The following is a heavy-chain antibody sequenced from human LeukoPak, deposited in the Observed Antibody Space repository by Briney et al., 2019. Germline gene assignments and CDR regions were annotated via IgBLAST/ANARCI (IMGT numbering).Heavy chain of an antibody. V-gene: IGHV3-66*01. D-gene: IGHD3-22*01. J-gene: IGHJ4*02. CDR3: ARKHYYDSSGFFPPMDY. Sequence: PGGSLRLSCAASGFTFSSYTMNWVRQAPGKGLEWVSVIYSGGSTFYADSVKGRFTISRDNSKNTLYLQMNSLRAEDTAVYYCARKHYYDSSGFFPPMDYWGQGTLVTVSS. CDR2: IYSGGST. CDR1: GFTFSSYT.